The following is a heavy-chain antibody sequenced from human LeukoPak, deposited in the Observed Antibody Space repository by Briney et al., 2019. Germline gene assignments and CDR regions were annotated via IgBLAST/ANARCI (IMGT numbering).Heavy chain of an antibody. V-gene: IGHV3-23*01. CDR3: AKDRYYYDNIGPRGDY. CDR1: GFTFSSYA. D-gene: IGHD3-22*01. Sequence: GGSLRLSCAASGFTFSSYAMSWVRQAPGKGLEWVSAITNSGGSTYYTDSVKGRFTISRDNSKNTLYLQMNSLRAEDTAVYYCAKDRYYYDNIGPRGDYWGQGTLVTVSS. CDR2: ITNSGGST. J-gene: IGHJ4*02.